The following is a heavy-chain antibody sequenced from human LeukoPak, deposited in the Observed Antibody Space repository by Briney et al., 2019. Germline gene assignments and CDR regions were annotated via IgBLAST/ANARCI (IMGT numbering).Heavy chain of an antibody. D-gene: IGHD1-26*01. CDR3: ARADPSGYFDY. J-gene: IGHJ4*02. Sequence: GASVEVSCKASGYTFTSYDTNWVRHATGQGLEWMGWITPNSGNTGYAQKFQGRAPITRNTSMSTAHMELSSLRSEDTAVYYCARADPSGYFDYWGQGTLVTVSS. V-gene: IGHV1-8*03. CDR2: ITPNSGNT. CDR1: GYTFTSYD.